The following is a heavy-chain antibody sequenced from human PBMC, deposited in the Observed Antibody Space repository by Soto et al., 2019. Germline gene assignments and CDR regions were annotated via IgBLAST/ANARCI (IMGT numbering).Heavy chain of an antibody. Sequence: PSETLSLTCTVSGGSISSGDYYWSWIRQPPGKGLEWIGYIYYSGSTYYNPSLKSRVTISVDTSKNQFSLKLSSVTAADTAVYYCARDRLLRYYDSSGYYYKPDAFDIWGQGTMVTVSS. CDR3: ARDRLLRYYDSSGYYYKPDAFDI. CDR1: GGSISSGDYY. CDR2: IYYSGST. J-gene: IGHJ3*02. V-gene: IGHV4-30-4*01. D-gene: IGHD3-22*01.